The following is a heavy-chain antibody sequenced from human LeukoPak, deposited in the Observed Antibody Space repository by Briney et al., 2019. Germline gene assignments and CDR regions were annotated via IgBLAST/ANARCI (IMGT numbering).Heavy chain of an antibody. CDR3: AKGRESYYYGSGADY. D-gene: IGHD3-10*01. Sequence: PGGSLRLSCAASGFTFSSYGMHWVRQAPGKGLEWVAVISYDGSNKYYADSVKGRFTISRDNSKNTLYLQMKSLRAEDTAVYYCAKGRESYYYGSGADYWGQGTLVTVSS. J-gene: IGHJ4*02. CDR2: ISYDGSNK. CDR1: GFTFSSYG. V-gene: IGHV3-30*18.